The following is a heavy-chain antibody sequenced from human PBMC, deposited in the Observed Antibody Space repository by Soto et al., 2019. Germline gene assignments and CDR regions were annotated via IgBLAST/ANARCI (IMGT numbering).Heavy chain of an antibody. CDR3: AREVRKVGYSSSSCDY. Sequence: QVQLVQSGAEVKKPGASVKVSCKASGYTFTGHYMYWVRQAFGQGLEWMGWINPANGGTSYAQKFQGRVTMTTDTSISTDYMELSRLTSDETAVYYCAREVRKVGYSSSSCDYWGQGSLVTVST. D-gene: IGHD6-6*01. J-gene: IGHJ4*02. CDR2: INPANGGT. V-gene: IGHV1-2*02. CDR1: GYTFTGHY.